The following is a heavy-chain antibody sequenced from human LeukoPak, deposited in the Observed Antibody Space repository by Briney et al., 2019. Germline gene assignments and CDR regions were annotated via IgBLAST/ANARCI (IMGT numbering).Heavy chain of an antibody. J-gene: IGHJ4*02. D-gene: IGHD4-11*01. CDR3: ARAYADYSNYGY. Sequence: SQTLSLTCTVSGGSISSADYYWSWIRQPPGKGLEWIGYIYYSGSTYYNPSLKSRVTISVDTSKNQFSLKLSSVTAADTAVYYCARAYADYSNYGYWGQGTLVTVSS. CDR2: IYYSGST. V-gene: IGHV4-30-4*08. CDR1: GGSISSADYY.